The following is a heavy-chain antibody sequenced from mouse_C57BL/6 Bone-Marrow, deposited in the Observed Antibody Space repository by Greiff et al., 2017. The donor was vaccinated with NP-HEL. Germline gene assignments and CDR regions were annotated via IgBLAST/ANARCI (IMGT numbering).Heavy chain of an antibody. CDR3: AHGSSYWYFDV. Sequence: EVQLVESGGDLVKPGGSLKLSCAASGFTFSSYGMSWVRQTPDKRLEWVATISSGGSYTYYPDSVKGRFTISRDNAKNTLYLQMSRLKSEDTAMYYCAHGSSYWYFDVWGTGTTVTVSS. V-gene: IGHV5-6*01. CDR2: ISSGGSYT. D-gene: IGHD1-1*01. CDR1: GFTFSSYG. J-gene: IGHJ1*03.